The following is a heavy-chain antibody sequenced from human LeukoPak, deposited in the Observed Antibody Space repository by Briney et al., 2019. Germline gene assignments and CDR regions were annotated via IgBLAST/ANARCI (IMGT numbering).Heavy chain of an antibody. Sequence: EASVKVSCKASGGTFSSYAISWVRQAPGQGLEWMGGIIPIFGTANYAQKFQGRVTITADESTSTAYMELSSLRSEDRAVYYCARIVVVAAISWFDPWGQGTLVTVSS. CDR2: IIPIFGTA. CDR3: ARIVVVAAISWFDP. V-gene: IGHV1-69*13. D-gene: IGHD2-15*01. CDR1: GGTFSSYA. J-gene: IGHJ5*02.